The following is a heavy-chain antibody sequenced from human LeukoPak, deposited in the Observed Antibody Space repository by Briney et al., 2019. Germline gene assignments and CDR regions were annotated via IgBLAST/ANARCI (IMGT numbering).Heavy chain of an antibody. CDR3: ARGEGTAVTTYYYYYAMDV. CDR2: MNPNSGNT. CDR1: GYTFTSYD. J-gene: IGHJ6*02. V-gene: IGHV1-8*01. Sequence: ASVTVSCKASGYTFTSYDISWVRQATGQGLEWMGWMNPNSGNTGYAQKFQGRVTMTRNTSISTAYMELSSLRSEVTAVYYCARGEGTAVTTYYYYYAMDVWGPGTTVTVSS. D-gene: IGHD4-17*01.